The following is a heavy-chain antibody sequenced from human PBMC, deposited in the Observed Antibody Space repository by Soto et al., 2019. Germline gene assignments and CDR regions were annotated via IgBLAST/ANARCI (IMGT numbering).Heavy chain of an antibody. CDR1: GYSFTSYW. CDR2: IYPGDSDN. D-gene: IGHD6-13*01. Sequence: HGESLKISCKGSGYSFTSYWIGWVRQMPGKGLEGMGIIYPGDSDNRYSPSFQGQVTISADKSISTAYLQWSSLKASDNAMYYCARVSSRWLNLRDYCGQGPLVTVSS. CDR3: ARVSSRWLNLRDY. J-gene: IGHJ4*02. V-gene: IGHV5-51*01.